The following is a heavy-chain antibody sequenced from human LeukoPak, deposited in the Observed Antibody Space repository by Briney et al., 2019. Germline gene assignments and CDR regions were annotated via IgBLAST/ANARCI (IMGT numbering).Heavy chain of an antibody. Sequence: SRTLSLTCVVSGGSISSGGYSWSWIRQPPGKGLEWIGSMYYSGSTYYNPSLKSRLTISVDTSKNQFSLKLKSVTAADTAVYYCAGGSPKHDSWGQGTLVTVSS. CDR1: GGSISSGGYS. J-gene: IGHJ5*01. V-gene: IGHV4-30-4*07. CDR2: MYYSGST. CDR3: AGGSPKHDS.